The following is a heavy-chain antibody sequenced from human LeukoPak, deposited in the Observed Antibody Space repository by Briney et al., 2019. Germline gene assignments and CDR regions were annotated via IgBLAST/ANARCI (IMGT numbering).Heavy chain of an antibody. CDR3: AKIPSGKRLHSSPVDY. J-gene: IGHJ4*02. V-gene: IGHV3-23*01. CDR2: ISGSGGST. CDR1: GFTFSSCA. D-gene: IGHD4-11*01. Sequence: PGGSLRLSCAASGFTFSSCAMSWVRQAPGKGLEWVSAISGSGGSTYYADSVKGRFTISRDNSKNTLYLQMNSLRAEDTAVYYCAKIPSGKRLHSSPVDYWGQGTLVTVSS.